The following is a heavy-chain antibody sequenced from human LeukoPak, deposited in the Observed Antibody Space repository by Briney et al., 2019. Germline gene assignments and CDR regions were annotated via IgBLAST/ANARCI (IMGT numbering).Heavy chain of an antibody. CDR3: TTAVWDYYFDY. Sequence: KSGGSLRLSCAASGFTFSSYSMNWVRQAPGKGLEWVGRIKSKTDGGTTDYAAPVKGRFTISRDDSKNTLHLQMNSLKTEDTAVYYCTTAVWDYYFDYWGQGTLVTVSS. D-gene: IGHD1-26*01. CDR2: IKSKTDGGTT. V-gene: IGHV3-15*01. J-gene: IGHJ4*02. CDR1: GFTFSSYS.